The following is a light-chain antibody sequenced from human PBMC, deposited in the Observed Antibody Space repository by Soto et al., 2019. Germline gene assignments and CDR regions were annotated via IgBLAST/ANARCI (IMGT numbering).Light chain of an antibody. Sequence: DIQLTQSPSFLSASVGDRVTITCRASQGISDFLAWYQQKQGKAPKLLIYAASTLQTGVPTRFSGIASGTEFTLIISNLQPADFATYYCQQFNVYPLTFGGGTKVEIK. CDR1: QGISDF. J-gene: IGKJ4*01. CDR3: QQFNVYPLT. V-gene: IGKV1-9*01. CDR2: AAS.